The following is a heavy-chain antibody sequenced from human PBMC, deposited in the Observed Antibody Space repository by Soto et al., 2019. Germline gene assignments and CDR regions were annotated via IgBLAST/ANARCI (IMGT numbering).Heavy chain of an antibody. Sequence: VQLVESGGGVVQPGRSLRLSCAASGFTFSSYGLHWVRQSPGKRLEWVAIIPWDGTDQYYADSVKGRFTISRDNSNNTLYLRMNSLRTEDTAVYYCAKTPIDYPLYWYFDLWGRGTLVTVSS. CDR1: GFTFSSYG. J-gene: IGHJ2*01. V-gene: IGHV3-30*18. CDR3: AKTPIDYPLYWYFDL. CDR2: IPWDGTDQ. D-gene: IGHD4-17*01.